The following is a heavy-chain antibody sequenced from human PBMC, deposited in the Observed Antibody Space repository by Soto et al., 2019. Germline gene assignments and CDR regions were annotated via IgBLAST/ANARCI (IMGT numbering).Heavy chain of an antibody. D-gene: IGHD3-16*02. V-gene: IGHV3-21*01. J-gene: IGHJ4*02. CDR3: ARDLSGDYIWGSYRFLGY. Sequence: GGSLRLSCAASGFTFSSYSMNWVRQAPGKGLEWVSSISSSSSYIYYADSVKGRFTISRDNAKNSLYLQMNSLRAEDTAVYYCARDLSGDYIWGSYRFLGYWGQGTLVTVSS. CDR1: GFTFSSYS. CDR2: ISSSSSYI.